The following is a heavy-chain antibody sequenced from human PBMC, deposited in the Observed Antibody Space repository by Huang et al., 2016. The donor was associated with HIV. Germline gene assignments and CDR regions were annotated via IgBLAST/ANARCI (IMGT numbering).Heavy chain of an antibody. Sequence: GQGLEWMGGIIPMFGTTNYAQRFQGKVTITADESSSTVYMELSSLRSDDTAVYYCARQPYCGGDCAHYYYFYMDVWGKGTTVTVSS. J-gene: IGHJ6*03. CDR3: ARQPYCGGDCAHYYYFYMDV. CDR2: IIPMFGTT. D-gene: IGHD2-21*02. V-gene: IGHV1-69*01.